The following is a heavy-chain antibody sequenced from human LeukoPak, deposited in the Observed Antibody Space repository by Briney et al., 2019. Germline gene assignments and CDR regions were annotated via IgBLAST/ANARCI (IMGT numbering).Heavy chain of an antibody. CDR2: IYYSGST. CDR3: ARDQWELPAY. J-gene: IGHJ4*02. D-gene: IGHD1-26*01. CDR1: GGSISSYY. V-gene: IGHV4-59*01. Sequence: PSGTLSLTCTVSGGSISSYYWSWIRQPPGKGLEWIGYIYYSGSTNYSPSLKSRVTISVDTSKNQFSLKLSSVTAADTAVYYCARDQWELPAYWGQGTLVTVSS.